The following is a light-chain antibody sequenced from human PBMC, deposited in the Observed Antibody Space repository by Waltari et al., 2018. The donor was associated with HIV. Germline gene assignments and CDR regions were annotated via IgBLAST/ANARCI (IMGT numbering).Light chain of an antibody. CDR1: SSDIGTYDL. CDR3: CSFSPNGASWV. Sequence: QSALTQPASVSGSPGQSITVSCTGTSSDIGTYDLVSWYQQEPGKAPKLIIHDVTARPSGVSSRLSGSKSGNTAFLTISGLQVEDESLYFCCSFSPNGASWVFGGGTKVTVL. V-gene: IGLV2-23*02. J-gene: IGLJ3*02. CDR2: DVT.